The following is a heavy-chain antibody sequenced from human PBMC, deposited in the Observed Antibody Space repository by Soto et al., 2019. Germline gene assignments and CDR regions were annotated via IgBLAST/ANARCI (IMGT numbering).Heavy chain of an antibody. CDR1: GFTFSSYA. V-gene: IGHV3-30-3*01. CDR2: ISYDGSNK. D-gene: IGHD3-10*01. CDR3: ARDQRGYYYGSGSYFFHYYYGMDV. J-gene: IGHJ6*01. Sequence: QVQLVESGGGVVQPGRSLRLSCAASGFTFSSYAMHWVRQAPGKGLEWVAVISYDGSNKYYADSVKGRFTISRDNSKNTLYLQMNSLRAEDTAVYYCARDQRGYYYGSGSYFFHYYYGMDVW.